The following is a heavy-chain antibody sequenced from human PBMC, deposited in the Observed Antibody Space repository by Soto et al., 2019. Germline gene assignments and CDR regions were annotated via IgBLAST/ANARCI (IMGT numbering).Heavy chain of an antibody. V-gene: IGHV1-18*01. CDR3: ARDMVTFGGVLVPGY. D-gene: IGHD3-16*02. CDR1: GYTFINYG. Sequence: QVPLMQSGAEVKKPGASVKVSCKASGYTFINYGINWVRQAPGQGLEWMGWISAYNGNTKDAQKFQGRVTLTTDTATSTAYMELTGLRYDDTAVYYCARDMVTFGGVLVPGYWGQGTVVTVSS. CDR2: ISAYNGNT. J-gene: IGHJ4*02.